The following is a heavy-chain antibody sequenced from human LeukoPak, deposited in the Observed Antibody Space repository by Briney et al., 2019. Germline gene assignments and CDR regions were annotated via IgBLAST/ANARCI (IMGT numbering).Heavy chain of an antibody. CDR2: ISGSGGST. CDR1: GFTFSSYA. J-gene: IGHJ4*02. CDR3: ARTYRYCSGGSCYSIFPDY. V-gene: IGHV3-23*01. D-gene: IGHD2-15*01. Sequence: GGSLRLSCAASGFTFSSYAMSWVRQAPGKGLEWVSAISGSGGSTYYADSVKGRFTISRDNSKNTLYLQMNSLRAEDTAVYYCARTYRYCSGGSCYSIFPDYWGQGTLVTVSS.